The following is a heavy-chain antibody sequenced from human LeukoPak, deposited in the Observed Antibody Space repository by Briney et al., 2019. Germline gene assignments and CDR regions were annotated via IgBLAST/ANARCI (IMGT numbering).Heavy chain of an antibody. CDR3: ARDGLAAATLHWCFDL. CDR2: ISSSSSYI. CDR1: GFTFSSYS. D-gene: IGHD2-15*01. Sequence: PGGSLRLSCAASGFTFSSYSMNWVREAPGRGLEWVSSISSSSSYIYYADSVKGRFTISRDNARNSLYLQMNSRRAEDTAVYYCARDGLAAATLHWCFDLWGRGTLVTVSS. V-gene: IGHV3-21*01. J-gene: IGHJ2*01.